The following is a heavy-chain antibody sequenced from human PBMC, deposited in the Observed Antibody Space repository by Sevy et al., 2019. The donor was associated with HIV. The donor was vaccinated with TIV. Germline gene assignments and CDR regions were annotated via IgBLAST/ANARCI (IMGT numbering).Heavy chain of an antibody. CDR2: IYTSGST. J-gene: IGHJ5*02. D-gene: IGHD3-22*01. CDR3: ARDRLDYYDSSGYFDP. CDR1: GGSISSYY. V-gene: IGHV4-4*07. Sequence: KQSQTLSLTCTVSGGSISSYYWSWIRQPAGKGLEWIGRIYTSGSTNYNPSLKSRVTMSVDTSKNQFSLKLSSVTAADTAVYYCARDRLDYYDSSGYFDPWGQGTLVTVSS.